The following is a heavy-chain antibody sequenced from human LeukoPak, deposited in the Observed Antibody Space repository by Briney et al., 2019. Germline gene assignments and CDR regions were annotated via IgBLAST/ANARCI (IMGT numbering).Heavy chain of an antibody. D-gene: IGHD5-18*01. CDR3: AKNGGYSYGLYYFDY. CDR2: IISSGDIT. CDR1: GFPFRSYA. Sequence: GGSLRLSCTASGFPFRSYAMSWVRLAPGKGLEWVSRIISSGDITYYPDSLKGRFTISRDNSKNTVYLQMDSLRAEDSAVYFCAKNGGYSYGLYYFDYWAQGTLVTVSS. J-gene: IGHJ4*02. V-gene: IGHV3-23*01.